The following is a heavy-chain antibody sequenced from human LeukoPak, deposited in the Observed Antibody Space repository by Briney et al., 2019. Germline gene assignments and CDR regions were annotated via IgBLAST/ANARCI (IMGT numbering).Heavy chain of an antibody. Sequence: SETLSLTCTVSGGSISSSSYYWGWIRQPPGKGLEWIGSIFYSGSTYYNPSLKSRVTISVDTSKNQFSLKLSSVTAADTAVYYCARWRSLDYGDSGYYFDYWGQGTLVTVSS. V-gene: IGHV4-39*07. CDR3: ARWRSLDYGDSGYYFDY. J-gene: IGHJ4*02. CDR1: GGSISSSSYY. CDR2: IFYSGST. D-gene: IGHD4-17*01.